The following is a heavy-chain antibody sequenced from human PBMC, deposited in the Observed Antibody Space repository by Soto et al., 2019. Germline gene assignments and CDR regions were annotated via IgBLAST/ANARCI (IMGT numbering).Heavy chain of an antibody. V-gene: IGHV3-7*01. CDR1: EFTFSKYW. CDR2: INQDGSER. D-gene: IGHD3-16*01. CDR3: VCGGNYFVY. J-gene: IGHJ4*02. Sequence: EVQLVESGGGLVQPGGSLRLSCAASEFTFSKYWMTWVRQSPGKGLEWVANINQDGSERYYVDSVRGRFTISRDNATNSLYLQMNSLRAEDKAVYYCVCGGNYFVYWGQGTLVTVSP.